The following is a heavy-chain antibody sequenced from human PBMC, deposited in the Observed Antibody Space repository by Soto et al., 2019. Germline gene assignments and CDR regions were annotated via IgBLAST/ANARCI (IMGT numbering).Heavy chain of an antibody. CDR1: GFTFSNYA. V-gene: IGHV3-23*01. CDR3: AVSAAVTELSIRENWF. J-gene: IGHJ5*01. CDR2: ISDSGGSA. Sequence: GGSLRLSCAASGFTFSNYAMSWVRQAPGKGLEWVSGISDSGGSAYNADSVKGRFTISRDNAKSTLYLQMNSLRAEDTAVYYSAVSAAVTELSIRENWF. D-gene: IGHD1-26*01.